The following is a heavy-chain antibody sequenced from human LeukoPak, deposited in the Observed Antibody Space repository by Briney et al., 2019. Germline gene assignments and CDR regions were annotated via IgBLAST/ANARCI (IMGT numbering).Heavy chain of an antibody. CDR1: GYTFTSYG. J-gene: IGHJ5*02. V-gene: IGHV1-18*01. CDR2: ISAYNGNT. CDR3: ATVQIPRFIGYHWFDP. Sequence: GASVKVSCKASGYTFTSYGISWVRQAPGQGLEWMGWISAYNGNTNYAQKLQGRVTMTEDTSTDTAYMELSSLRSEDTAVYYCATVQIPRFIGYHWFDPWGQGTLVTVSS. D-gene: IGHD3-16*02.